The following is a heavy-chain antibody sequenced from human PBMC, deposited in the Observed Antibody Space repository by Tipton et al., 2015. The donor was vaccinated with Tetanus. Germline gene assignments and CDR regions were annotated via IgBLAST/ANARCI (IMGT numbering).Heavy chain of an antibody. CDR2: INPMFGTI. D-gene: IGHD6-19*01. CDR3: AREGIRLAANPFDY. V-gene: IGHV1-69*01. CDR1: GGTFSRYT. Sequence: QSGAEVKKPGSSVKVSCKASGGTFSRYTISWVRQAPGQGLEWMGGINPMFGTISYAQKFQGRVTMTADESTSTAYMEVRSLTSEDTAVYYCAREGIRLAANPFDYWGQGTLVTVSS. J-gene: IGHJ4*02.